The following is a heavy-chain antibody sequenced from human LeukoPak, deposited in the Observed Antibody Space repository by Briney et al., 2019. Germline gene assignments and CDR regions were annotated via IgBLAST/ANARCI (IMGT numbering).Heavy chain of an antibody. D-gene: IGHD5-24*01. J-gene: IGHJ6*02. CDR3: ARDRRDGYNLAYYYGMDV. Sequence: SETLSLTCTVSGGSISSGGYYWSWIRQHPGKGLEWIGYIYYSGSTYYNPPLKSRVTISVDTSKNQFSLKLSSVTAADTAVYYCARDRRDGYNLAYYYGMDVWGQGTTVTVSS. CDR2: IYYSGST. V-gene: IGHV4-31*03. CDR1: GGSISSGGYY.